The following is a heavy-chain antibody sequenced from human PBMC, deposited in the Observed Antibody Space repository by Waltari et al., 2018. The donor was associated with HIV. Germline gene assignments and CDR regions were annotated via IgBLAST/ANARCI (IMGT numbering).Heavy chain of an antibody. CDR2: IFGDGGST. Sequence: EVQLLESGGGLVQPGGSLRLACAGSGVTFRCYAMTWVRQAPGKGLEWVSAIFGDGGSTFYADSVKGRFTISRDNSKNTLYLQMNSLRAEDTAVYYCATGTLNPLTTDYWGQGTLVTVSS. D-gene: IGHD4-17*01. CDR1: GVTFRCYA. V-gene: IGHV3-23*01. CDR3: ATGTLNPLTTDY. J-gene: IGHJ4*02.